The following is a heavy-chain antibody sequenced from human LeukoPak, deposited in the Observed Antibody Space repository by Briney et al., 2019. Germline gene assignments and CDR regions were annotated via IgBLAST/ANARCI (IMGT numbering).Heavy chain of an antibody. Sequence: GGSLRLSCAASGFTASNYWMSWVRQAPGKGLEWVANIKQDGSEKYYVDSVKGRFTISRDNAKNSLYLQMNSLRAEDTAVYYCAGRYFDWLSVDYWGQGTLVTVSS. CDR3: AGRYFDWLSVDY. D-gene: IGHD3-9*01. CDR2: IKQDGSEK. J-gene: IGHJ4*02. V-gene: IGHV3-7*01. CDR1: GFTASNYW.